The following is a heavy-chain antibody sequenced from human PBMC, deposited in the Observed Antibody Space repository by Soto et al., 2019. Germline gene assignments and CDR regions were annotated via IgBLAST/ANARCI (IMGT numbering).Heavy chain of an antibody. CDR3: AHLIITYGGVLADDAFDI. V-gene: IGHV2-5*02. J-gene: IGHJ3*02. CDR2: IYWDGDK. Sequence: QITLKESGPTLVRPTQTLTLTCTFSGFSLSTATVGVAWIRQPPGKALEWVAVIYWDGDKRYSPALSNRLTITKDASRNQVVLTMTNMDPVDTAIYFCAHLIITYGGVLADDAFDIWGPGTMVTVSS. CDR1: GFSLSTATVG. D-gene: IGHD3-16*02.